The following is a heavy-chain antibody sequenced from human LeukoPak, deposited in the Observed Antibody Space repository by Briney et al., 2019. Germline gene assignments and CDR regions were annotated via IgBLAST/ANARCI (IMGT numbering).Heavy chain of an antibody. Sequence: GRSLRLSCAASGFTFSSYGMHWVRQAPGKGLEWVAVIWYDGGITYYADSVKGRFTISRDNSKNTLSLQINRLRAEDTAVYYCARAYGKQQLVGDYWGQGTLVTVSS. V-gene: IGHV3-33*08. D-gene: IGHD6-13*01. CDR2: IWYDGGIT. CDR3: ARAYGKQQLVGDY. CDR1: GFTFSSYG. J-gene: IGHJ4*02.